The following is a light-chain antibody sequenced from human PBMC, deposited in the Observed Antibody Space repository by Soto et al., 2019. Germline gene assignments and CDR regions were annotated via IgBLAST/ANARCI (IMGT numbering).Light chain of an antibody. CDR2: DVN. Sequence: QSALTQPASVSGSPGQAITISCTGTSSDVGGYNYVSWYQQHPGRAPKLTIYDVNTRPSGVSSRFSGSKSGNTASLAISGLQAEDEADYYCSSYTSSSILVVFGGGTKVTVL. CDR1: SSDVGGYNY. V-gene: IGLV2-14*01. J-gene: IGLJ2*01. CDR3: SSYTSSSILVV.